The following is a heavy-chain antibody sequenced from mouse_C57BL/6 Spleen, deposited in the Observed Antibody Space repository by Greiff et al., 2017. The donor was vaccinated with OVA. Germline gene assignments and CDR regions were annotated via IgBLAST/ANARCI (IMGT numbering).Heavy chain of an antibody. CDR2: IDPSDSYT. D-gene: IGHD2-5*01. V-gene: IGHV1-59*01. CDR1: GYTFTSYW. J-gene: IGHJ3*01. Sequence: QVQLQQPGAELVRPGTSVKLSCKASGYTFTSYWMHWVKQRPGQGLEWIGVIDPSDSYTNYNQQFKGKATLTVDTSSSTAYMQLSSLTSEDSAVYYCARLYSNYVWFAYWGQGTLVTVSA. CDR3: ARLYSNYVWFAY.